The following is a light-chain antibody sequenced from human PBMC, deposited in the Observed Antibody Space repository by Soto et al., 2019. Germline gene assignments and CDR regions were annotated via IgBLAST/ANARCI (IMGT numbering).Light chain of an antibody. V-gene: IGLV2-23*02. Sequence: QSALTQPASVSGSPGQSITISCTGTSSDVGSYNLVSWYQQHPGKAPKLMIYEVSKRPSGVSNRFSGSKSGNTASLTISGLQAEDEADYYCCSYAGSSTFPWVFGGGTKLHVL. CDR2: EVS. J-gene: IGLJ3*02. CDR1: SSDVGSYNL. CDR3: CSYAGSSTFPWV.